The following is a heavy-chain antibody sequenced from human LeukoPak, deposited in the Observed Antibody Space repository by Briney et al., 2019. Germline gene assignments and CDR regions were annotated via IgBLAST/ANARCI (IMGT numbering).Heavy chain of an antibody. CDR1: GFTFSNYA. V-gene: IGHV3-7*01. J-gene: IGHJ4*02. Sequence: GGSLRLSCAASGFTFSNYAMSWVRQAPGKGLEWVASIRQDGGEKSYVDSVKGRLTISRDNTKHSLYLQMSSLRAEDTGVYYCARDGTAAGLYFDLWGQGTLVTVSS. CDR2: IRQDGGEK. CDR3: ARDGTAAGLYFDL. D-gene: IGHD6-13*01.